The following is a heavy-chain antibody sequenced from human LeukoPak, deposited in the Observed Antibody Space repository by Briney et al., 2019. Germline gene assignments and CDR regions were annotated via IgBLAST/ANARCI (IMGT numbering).Heavy chain of an antibody. CDR2: ISADNGNT. Sequence: ASVKVSCKGSGYTLSNHAFSWVRQAPGQGLEWMGWISADNGNTNHAQKFQGRVSLTTDTSTSTAYMELRSLRSDDTAVYYCATGGAYCGGDCYPVDYFDYWGQGTLVTAS. V-gene: IGHV1-18*04. J-gene: IGHJ4*02. D-gene: IGHD2-21*02. CDR3: ATGGAYCGGDCYPVDYFDY. CDR1: GYTLSNHA.